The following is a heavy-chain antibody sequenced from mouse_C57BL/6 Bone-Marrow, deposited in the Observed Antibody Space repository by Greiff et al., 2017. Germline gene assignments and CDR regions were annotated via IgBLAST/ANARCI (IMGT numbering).Heavy chain of an antibody. CDR2: ISSGGSYT. Sequence: DVHLVESGGDLVKPGGSLKLSCAASGFTFSSYGMSWVRQTPDKRLEWVATISSGGSYTYYPDRVKGRFIISRDNAKNTLYLQMSSLKSDDTAMYYCARSTIYYYAMDYWGQGTSVTVSS. J-gene: IGHJ4*01. V-gene: IGHV5-6*01. D-gene: IGHD2-1*01. CDR3: ARSTIYYYAMDY. CDR1: GFTFSSYG.